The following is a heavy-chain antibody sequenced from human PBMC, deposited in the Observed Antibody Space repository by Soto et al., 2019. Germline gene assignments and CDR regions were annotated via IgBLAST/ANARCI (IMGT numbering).Heavy chain of an antibody. CDR1: GGSISSSSYF. CDR2: IYYSGST. J-gene: IGHJ5*02. CDR3: ARAGKRVNMVPTFDP. D-gene: IGHD3-10*01. Sequence: SETLSLTCSVSGGSISSSSYFWGWIRQPPGKGLEWIGSIYYSGSTYYNPSLKSRVTVSVDTSKNQFSLKLSSVTAADTAVYYCARAGKRVNMVPTFDPWGQGTLVTVSS. V-gene: IGHV4-39*01.